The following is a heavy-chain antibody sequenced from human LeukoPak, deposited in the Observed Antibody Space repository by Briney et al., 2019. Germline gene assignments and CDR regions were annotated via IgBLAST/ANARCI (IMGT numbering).Heavy chain of an antibody. CDR2: INHSGST. CDR3: ARYIVVAQLGFDY. Sequence: SETLSLTCAVYGGSFSDYYWSWIRQPPGKGLEWIGEINHSGSTNYNPSLKSRVTISVDTSKNQFSLKLSSVTAADTAVYYCARYIVVAQLGFDYWGQGTLVTVSS. V-gene: IGHV4-34*01. D-gene: IGHD2-15*01. CDR1: GGSFSDYY. J-gene: IGHJ4*02.